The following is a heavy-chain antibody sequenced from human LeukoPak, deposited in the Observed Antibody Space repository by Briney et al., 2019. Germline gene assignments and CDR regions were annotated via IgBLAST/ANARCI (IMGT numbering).Heavy chain of an antibody. V-gene: IGHV3-23*01. CDR3: ARVIPKCSGGSCYYFRPPYYYYYYMDV. Sequence: GGSLRLSCAASGFTFSSYGMSWVRQAPGKGLEWVSAISGSGGSTYYADSVKGRFTISRDNAKNSLYLQMNSLRAEDTAVYYCARVIPKCSGGSCYYFRPPYYYYYYMDVWGKGTTVTISS. J-gene: IGHJ6*03. CDR1: GFTFSSYG. CDR2: ISGSGGST. D-gene: IGHD2-15*01.